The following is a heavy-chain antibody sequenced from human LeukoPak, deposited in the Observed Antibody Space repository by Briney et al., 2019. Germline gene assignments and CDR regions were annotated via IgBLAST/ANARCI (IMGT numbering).Heavy chain of an antibody. CDR2: INHSGGT. CDR3: ARADYSSTWSHYYYYMDV. V-gene: IGHV4-34*01. J-gene: IGHJ6*03. D-gene: IGHD6-13*01. CDR1: GGSFSGYY. Sequence: SETLSLTCAVYGGSFSGYYWSWIRQPPGKGLEWIGEINHSGGTKYNPSLKSRVTISVDTSKNQFSLKLSSVTPADTAMYYCARADYSSTWSHYYYYMDVWGKGTTVTVSS.